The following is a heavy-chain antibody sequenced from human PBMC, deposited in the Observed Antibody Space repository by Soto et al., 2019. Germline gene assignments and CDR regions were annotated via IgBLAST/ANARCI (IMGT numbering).Heavy chain of an antibody. Sequence: QVQLVESGGGVVQPGRSLRLSCAASEFTFSNYGMHWVRQAPGKGLEWVAVILNDGSNRYHADSVKDRFTISRDNSKNTLYLQMNSLRAEDPAVYYCARDDEYSGNGMDVWGQGTTATVS. CDR1: EFTFSNYG. D-gene: IGHD3-10*01. CDR3: ARDDEYSGNGMDV. CDR2: ILNDGSNR. V-gene: IGHV3-33*01. J-gene: IGHJ6*02.